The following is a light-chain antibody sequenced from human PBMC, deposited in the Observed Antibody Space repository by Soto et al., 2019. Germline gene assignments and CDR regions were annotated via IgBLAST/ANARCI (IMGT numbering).Light chain of an antibody. CDR1: QSVSSS. V-gene: IGKV3-15*01. Sequence: EIVMTQSPATLSVSPGERATLSCRASQSVSSSRLAWYRQKPGQAPRLLIYGASTRATGIPARFSGSGSGTEFTLTISSLQSEDFAVYYCQQYNNWPPLTFGQGTRLEIK. J-gene: IGKJ5*01. CDR2: GAS. CDR3: QQYNNWPPLT.